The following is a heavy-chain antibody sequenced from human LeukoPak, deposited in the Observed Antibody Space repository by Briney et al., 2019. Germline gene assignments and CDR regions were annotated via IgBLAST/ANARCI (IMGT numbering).Heavy chain of an antibody. J-gene: IGHJ6*02. CDR2: IKPNRGNT. D-gene: IGHD2-15*01. CDR1: GYTFNSHD. Sequence: SSETVSCKASGYTFNSHDINLVRQDTGQRLEWMGWIKPNRGNTGYVQKFQGRVTMTRNTSISTAYMELSSLRSDDTAVYYCARAKTKVVVATVYYYYGMDVWGQGTTVTVSS. V-gene: IGHV1-8*01. CDR3: ARAKTKVVVATVYYYYGMDV.